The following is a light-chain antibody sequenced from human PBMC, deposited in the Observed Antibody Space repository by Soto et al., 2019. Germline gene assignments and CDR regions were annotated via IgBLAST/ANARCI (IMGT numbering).Light chain of an antibody. V-gene: IGKV3-20*01. CDR1: QSVDSNF. Sequence: EIVLTQSPGTLSLSPGERATLSCRASQSVDSNFLAWYQQKPGQAPRLLIYGASSRATAIPDRFSGSGSGTDFTLTVTRLEPEDSAVYYCQQYGGSPTTFGQGTRLDIK. J-gene: IGKJ5*01. CDR2: GAS. CDR3: QQYGGSPTT.